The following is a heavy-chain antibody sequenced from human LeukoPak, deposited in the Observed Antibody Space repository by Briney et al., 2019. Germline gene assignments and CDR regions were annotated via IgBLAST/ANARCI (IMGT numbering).Heavy chain of an antibody. CDR1: GGSFSGYY. Sequence: SETLSLTCAVYGGSFSGYYWSWIRQPPGKGLEWIGEINHSGSTNYNPSLKSRVTISVDTSKNRFSLKLSSVTAADTAVYYCARGLRYYYDSSGYYTDWGQGTLVTVSS. V-gene: IGHV4-34*01. CDR3: ARGLRYYYDSSGYYTD. J-gene: IGHJ4*02. D-gene: IGHD3-22*01. CDR2: INHSGST.